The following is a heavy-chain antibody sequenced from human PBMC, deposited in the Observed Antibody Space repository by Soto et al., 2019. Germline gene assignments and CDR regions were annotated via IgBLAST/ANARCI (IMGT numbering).Heavy chain of an antibody. J-gene: IGHJ4*02. Sequence: GGSLRLSCAASGFTFSSYSMNWVRQAPGKGLEWVSSISSSSSYIYYADSVKGRFTISRDNAKNSLYLQMNSLRAEDTAVYYCVGGDHYDFWADSIDYWGQGTLVTVSS. D-gene: IGHD3-3*01. CDR2: ISSSSSYI. CDR3: VGGDHYDFWADSIDY. CDR1: GFTFSSYS. V-gene: IGHV3-21*01.